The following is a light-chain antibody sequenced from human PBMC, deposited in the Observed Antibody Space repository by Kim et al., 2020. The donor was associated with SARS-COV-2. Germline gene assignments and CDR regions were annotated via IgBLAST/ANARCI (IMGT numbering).Light chain of an antibody. J-gene: IGKJ5*01. Sequence: AFVGDRVTISCRASQNINTWLAWYQQKPGKAPDLLIYVASRLQGGVPSRFSGSGSGTNFSLTINNLQPEDVATYFCQQASAFPITFGQGTRLEIK. CDR2: VAS. V-gene: IGKV1D-12*01. CDR1: QNINTW. CDR3: QQASAFPIT.